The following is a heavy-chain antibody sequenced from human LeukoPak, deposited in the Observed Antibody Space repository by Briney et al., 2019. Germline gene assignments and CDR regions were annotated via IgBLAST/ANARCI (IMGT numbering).Heavy chain of an antibody. D-gene: IGHD3-22*01. CDR1: GFTVSSNY. J-gene: IGHJ6*02. V-gene: IGHV3-53*01. CDR3: ARDKERDDSSGYYYYYGMDV. Sequence: GGSLRLSCAASGFTVSSNYMSWVRQAPGKGLEWVSVIYSGGSTYYADSVKGRFTISRDNSKNTLYLQMNSLRAEDTAVYYCARDKERDDSSGYYYYYGMDVWGQGTLVTVSS. CDR2: IYSGGST.